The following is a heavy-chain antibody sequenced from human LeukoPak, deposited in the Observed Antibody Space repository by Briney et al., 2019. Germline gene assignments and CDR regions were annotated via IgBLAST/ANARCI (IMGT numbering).Heavy chain of an antibody. CDR3: ASLWSLNGDFDY. CDR2: IYSGGST. V-gene: IGHV3-66*01. CDR1: GFTFSSNY. D-gene: IGHD3-3*01. Sequence: GGSLRLSCAASGFTFSSNYMSWVRQAPGKGLEWVSVIYSGGSTYYSDSVKGRFTISRDNSKNTLYLQMNSLRAEDTAVYYCASLWSLNGDFDYWGQGTLVTVSS. J-gene: IGHJ4*02.